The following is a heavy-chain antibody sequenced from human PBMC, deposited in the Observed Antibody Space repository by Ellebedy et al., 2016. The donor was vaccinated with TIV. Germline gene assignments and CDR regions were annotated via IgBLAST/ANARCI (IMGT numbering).Heavy chain of an antibody. Sequence: GESLKISCAASGFTLSSSDMHWVRQTPGKGLEWLSHDATDGYHKYYADSVKGRFTTSRDISKNTLFLQMNRLRVEDTAVYYCTRGPTHGGFDYWGQGTLVTVSS. CDR1: GFTLSSSD. V-gene: IGHV3-30*03. CDR2: DATDGYHK. CDR3: TRGPTHGGFDY. D-gene: IGHD3-16*01. J-gene: IGHJ4*02.